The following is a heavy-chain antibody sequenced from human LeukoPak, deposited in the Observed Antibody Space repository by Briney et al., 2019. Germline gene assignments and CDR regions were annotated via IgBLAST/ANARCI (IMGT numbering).Heavy chain of an antibody. CDR2: FDPAVGET. J-gene: IGHJ6*02. CDR3: ATLIDIVDV. CDR1: GYTLTELS. D-gene: IGHD2-15*01. V-gene: IGHV1-24*01. Sequence: ASVKLSCKVSGYTLTELSMHWVRQAPGNGREWLGGFDPAVGETIYAQKFQGRVTMTEDTSTDTAYMELSSLRSEDTAVYYCATLIDIVDVWGQGTTVTVSS.